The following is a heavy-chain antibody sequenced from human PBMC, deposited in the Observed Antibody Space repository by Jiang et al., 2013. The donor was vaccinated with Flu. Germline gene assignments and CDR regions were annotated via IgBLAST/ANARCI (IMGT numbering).Heavy chain of an antibody. CDR2: IYYSGST. D-gene: IGHD6-19*01. Sequence: GPGLVKSSQTLSLTCTVSGGSTSSGGYYWTWIRQHPGKGLEWIGYIYYSGSTSYNPSLKSRVTISADRSKNQFSLKLTSVTAADTAVYYCARDYTSGWSWYFDLWGRGTLVTVSS. J-gene: IGHJ2*01. CDR3: ARDYTSGWSWYFDL. CDR1: GGSTSSGGYY. V-gene: IGHV4-31*03.